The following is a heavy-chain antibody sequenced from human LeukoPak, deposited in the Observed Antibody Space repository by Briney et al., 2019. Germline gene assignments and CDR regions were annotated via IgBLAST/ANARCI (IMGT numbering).Heavy chain of an antibody. D-gene: IGHD3-9*01. CDR3: ARAPYYDILTGYYREYYYYYMDV. CDR2: IIPIFGTA. J-gene: IGHJ6*03. Sequence: SVKVSCKASGGTFSSYATSWVRQAPGQGLEWMGGIIPIFGTANYAQKFQGRVTITTDESTSTAYMELSSLRSEDTAVYYCARAPYYDILTGYYREYYYYYMDVWGKGTTVTVSS. CDR1: GGTFSSYA. V-gene: IGHV1-69*05.